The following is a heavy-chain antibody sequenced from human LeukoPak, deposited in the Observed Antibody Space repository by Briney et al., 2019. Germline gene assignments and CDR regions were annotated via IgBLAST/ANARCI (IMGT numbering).Heavy chain of an antibody. Sequence: PGGSLRLSCAASGFTFSDYYMSWIRQAPGKGLEWVSYISSSGSTIYYADSVKGRFTISRDNAKNSLYLQMNSLRAEDTAVYYCARDPLLGVYGSGSPYNWFDPWGQGTLVTVSS. CDR2: ISSSGSTI. V-gene: IGHV3-11*01. J-gene: IGHJ5*02. D-gene: IGHD3-10*01. CDR3: ARDPLLGVYGSGSPYNWFDP. CDR1: GFTFSDYY.